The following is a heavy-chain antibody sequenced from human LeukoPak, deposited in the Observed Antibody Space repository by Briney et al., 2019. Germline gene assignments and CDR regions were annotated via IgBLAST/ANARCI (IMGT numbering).Heavy chain of an antibody. J-gene: IGHJ5*02. Sequence: GGSLRLSCAASGFTFRSYAMSWVRQAPGKGLEWVSRISDSSGSTYYADSVKGRFTISRDNSKNTLYLQMNSLRAEDTAIYYCAQAKGGDSASYPAWGQGTLVTVSS. CDR2: ISDSSGST. V-gene: IGHV3-23*01. CDR3: AQAKGGDSASYPA. CDR1: GFTFRSYA. D-gene: IGHD3-10*01.